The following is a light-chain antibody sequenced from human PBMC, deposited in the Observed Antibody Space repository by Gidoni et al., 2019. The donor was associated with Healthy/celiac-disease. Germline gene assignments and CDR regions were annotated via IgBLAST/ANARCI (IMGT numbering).Light chain of an antibody. J-gene: IGKJ4*01. CDR2: AAS. CDR3: QQSYSTLALT. V-gene: IGKV1-39*01. Sequence: DIPMTQSPSSLSASVGDRVTITCRASQSISSYLNWYQQKPGKAPKLLIYAASSLQRGVPSRFSGSGSGTDFTLIISSLQPEDFATYYCQQSYSTLALTFGGGTKVEIK. CDR1: QSISSY.